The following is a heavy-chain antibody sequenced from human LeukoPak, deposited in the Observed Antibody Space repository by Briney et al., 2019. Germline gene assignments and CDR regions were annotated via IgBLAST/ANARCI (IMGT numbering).Heavy chain of an antibody. V-gene: IGHV4-59*01. CDR3: ARVIGPASYYYYMDV. CDR1: GGSISTYY. CDR2: IYHSGST. J-gene: IGHJ6*03. Sequence: SETLSLTCTLSGGSISTYYWSWIRQPPGKGLEWIGYIYHSGSTNYNPSLKSRVTISVDTSKNQFSLKLSSVTAADTAVYYCARVIGPASYYYYMDVWGKGTTVTVSS. D-gene: IGHD3-22*01.